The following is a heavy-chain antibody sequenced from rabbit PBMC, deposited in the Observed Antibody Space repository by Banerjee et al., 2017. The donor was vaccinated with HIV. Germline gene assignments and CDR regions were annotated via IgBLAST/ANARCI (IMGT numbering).Heavy chain of an antibody. D-gene: IGHD4-2*01. V-gene: IGHV1S40*01. CDR2: IGAGSGST. CDR1: GIDLSSYYY. J-gene: IGHJ4*01. CDR3: ASSAADSDNIRYLAL. Sequence: QSLEESGGGLVKPGGTLTLTCKASGIDLSSYYYMCWVRQAPGKGLEWIGCIGAGSGSTYYASWAKGRFTISKTSSTTVTLQMTSLTAADTATYFCASSAADSDNIRYLALWGQGTLVTVS.